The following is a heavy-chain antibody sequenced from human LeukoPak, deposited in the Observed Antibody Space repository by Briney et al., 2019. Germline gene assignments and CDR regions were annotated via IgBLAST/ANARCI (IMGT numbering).Heavy chain of an antibody. CDR3: AGTGYQLPLDY. V-gene: IGHV4-59*01. Sequence: PSETLSLTCTVSGGSISSYYWSWIRQPPGKGLEWIGYIYYSGSTNYNPSLKSRVTISVDTSKNQFSLKLSSVTAADTAVYYCAGTGYQLPLDYWGQGTLVTVSS. J-gene: IGHJ4*02. D-gene: IGHD2-2*01. CDR2: IYYSGST. CDR1: GGSISSYY.